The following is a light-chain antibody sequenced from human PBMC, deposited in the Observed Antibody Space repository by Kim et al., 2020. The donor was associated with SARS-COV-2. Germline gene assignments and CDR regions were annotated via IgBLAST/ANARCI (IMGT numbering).Light chain of an antibody. Sequence: PASIPFWSSQSLVHSNGNTFVSWFHQKPGQPPRLLIYKVTNRFSGVPDRFSGSGAGTDFTLKISRVEAEDVGVYYCMQATQYPRTFGQGTKLEI. CDR3: MQATQYPRT. J-gene: IGKJ2*01. V-gene: IGKV2-24*01. CDR2: KVT. CDR1: QSLVHSNGNTF.